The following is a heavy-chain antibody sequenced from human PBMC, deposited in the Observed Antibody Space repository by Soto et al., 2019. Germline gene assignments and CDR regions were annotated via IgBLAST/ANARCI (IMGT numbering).Heavy chain of an antibody. V-gene: IGHV3-30-3*01. D-gene: IGHD2-21*01. Sequence: QVKLVESGGGVVQPGKSLRLSCVVSGFTFTSYAMHWVRQAPGKGLEWVAVISFDGTNTYYADSVKGRFTFSRDNSKNTLYLQMNSLRPEDTAVYYCARDHLYCGDSNCFRGYYGMDVWGQGTTVTVSS. CDR3: ARDHLYCGDSNCFRGYYGMDV. J-gene: IGHJ6*02. CDR2: ISFDGTNT. CDR1: GFTFTSYA.